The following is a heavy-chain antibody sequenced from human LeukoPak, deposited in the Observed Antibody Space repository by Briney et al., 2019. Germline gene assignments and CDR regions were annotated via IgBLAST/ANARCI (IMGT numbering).Heavy chain of an antibody. J-gene: IGHJ4*02. CDR3: SKKGQADDYGKPG. D-gene: IGHD4-17*01. CDR1: GFTLSKFD. Sequence: GGSLRPSCAASGFTLSKFDMYWVRQAPGKGLECVSVISRSGSGDNTYYADSVKGRFTISRDNSRNTLYLQMDSLRAEDTAVYFCSKKGQADDYGKPGWGQGTLVTVSS. CDR2: ISRSGSGDNT. V-gene: IGHV3-23*01.